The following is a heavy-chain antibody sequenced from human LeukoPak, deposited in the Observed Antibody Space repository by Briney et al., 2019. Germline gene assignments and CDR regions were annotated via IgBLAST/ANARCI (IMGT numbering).Heavy chain of an antibody. V-gene: IGHV3-21*05. D-gene: IGHD3-10*02. CDR1: GFTFSTYS. Sequence: GGSLRLSCAASGFTFSTYSINLVRQAPGKWLEWVSYISSNSGHIYYAESVKGRFTISRDNAKTSLYLQMNRLSAEDTAVYYCARDTSPSCSRFDPWGKGTLVPVSS. CDR2: ISSNSGHI. CDR3: ARDTSPSCSRFDP. J-gene: IGHJ5*02.